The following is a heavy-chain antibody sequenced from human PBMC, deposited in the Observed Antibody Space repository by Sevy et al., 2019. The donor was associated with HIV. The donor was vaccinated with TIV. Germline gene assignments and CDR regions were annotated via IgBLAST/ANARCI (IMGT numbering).Heavy chain of an antibody. D-gene: IGHD2-15*01. J-gene: IGHJ4*02. Sequence: GGSLRLSCTASGFTVNTNYMSWVRQAPEMGLEWVSVIYSGGSTYYADSVKGRFTISRDNSKNTVYLQMNSLRAEDTAVYYCARFSGGSKGTAFDYWGQRTLVTVSS. CDR3: ARFSGGSKGTAFDY. CDR1: GFTVNTNY. CDR2: IYSGGST. V-gene: IGHV3-53*01.